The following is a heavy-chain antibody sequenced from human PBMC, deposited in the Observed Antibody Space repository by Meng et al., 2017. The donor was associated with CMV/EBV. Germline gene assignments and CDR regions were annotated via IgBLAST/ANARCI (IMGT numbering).Heavy chain of an antibody. CDR3: ARGRANTFMWVERLPYCSGGSCYDPYYYYYGMDV. Sequence: GESLKISCAASGFTFSSYAMHWVRQAPGKGLEWVSYISSSGSTIYYADSVKGRFTISRDNAKNSLYLQMNSLRAEDTAVYYCARGRANTFMWVERLPYCSGGSCYDPYYYYYGMDVWGQGTTVTVSS. V-gene: IGHV3-48*03. J-gene: IGHJ6*02. CDR1: GFTFSSYA. CDR2: ISSSGSTI. D-gene: IGHD2-15*01.